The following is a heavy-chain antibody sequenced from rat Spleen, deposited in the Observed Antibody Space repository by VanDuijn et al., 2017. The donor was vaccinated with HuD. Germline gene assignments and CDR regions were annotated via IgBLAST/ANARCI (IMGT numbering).Heavy chain of an antibody. J-gene: IGHJ1*01. D-gene: IGHD1-2*01. CDR3: ARHQAIAAYWYFDF. CDR2: ISYDGITT. CDR1: GFTFSDYG. V-gene: IGHV5-29*01. Sequence: EVQLVESDGGLVQPGRSLKLSCAASGFTFSDYGMAWVRQAPTKGLEWVAAISYDGITTYYRDSVKGRFTISRDNAKSTLYLQMDSLRSEDTATYYCARHQAIAAYWYFDFWGPGTMVTVSS.